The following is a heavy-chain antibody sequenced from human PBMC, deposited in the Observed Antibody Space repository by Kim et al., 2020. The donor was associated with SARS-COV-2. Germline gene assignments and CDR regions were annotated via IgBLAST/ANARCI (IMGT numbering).Heavy chain of an antibody. CDR2: IWNDGNRE. Sequence: GGSLRLSCAASGFTFSDSHIHWVRQAPGRGLEWVAVIWNDGNREYYAESVKGRFTVSRDNSKSTAWLQMNSLRAEDMGVYYCARDPRDGYYSFDHCGQGT. D-gene: IGHD2-15*01. CDR3: ARDPRDGYYSFDH. CDR1: GFTFSDSH. J-gene: IGHJ5*02. V-gene: IGHV3-33*01.